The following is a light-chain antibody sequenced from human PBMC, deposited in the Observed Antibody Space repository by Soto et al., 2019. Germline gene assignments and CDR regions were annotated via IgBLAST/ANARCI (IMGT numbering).Light chain of an antibody. Sequence: QTVVTQEPSFSVSPGGTITLTCGLSSGSVSTNNYPSWYQQTPGQAPRTLIYNTNTRSSGVPDRSSGSILGNQPALTITGAQADDECDYYCLLYGGSGIHGVFGGGTKLTVL. V-gene: IGLV8-61*01. CDR3: LLYGGSGIHGV. J-gene: IGLJ3*02. CDR1: SGSVSTNNY. CDR2: NTN.